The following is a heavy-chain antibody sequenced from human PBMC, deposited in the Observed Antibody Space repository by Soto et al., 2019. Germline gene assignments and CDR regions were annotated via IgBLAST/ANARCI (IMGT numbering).Heavy chain of an antibody. V-gene: IGHV3-72*01. Sequence: GGSLRLSCTASGFSFSDRYMDWVRQAPGKGLEWVGRIRTKLNRYSSDYAASVAGRFTISRDDSRNSLYLQLNSLRSEDTAVYYCASSTTSCHGGVCSLDYWGQGTMVTVSS. CDR3: ASSTTSCHGGVCSLDY. D-gene: IGHD2-2*01. J-gene: IGHJ4*02. CDR1: GFSFSDRY. CDR2: IRTKLNRYSS.